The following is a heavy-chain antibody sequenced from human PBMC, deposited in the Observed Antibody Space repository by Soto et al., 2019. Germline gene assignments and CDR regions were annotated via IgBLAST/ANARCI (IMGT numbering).Heavy chain of an antibody. D-gene: IGHD2-2*01. CDR3: AKLSCTSSTCYFPGWFDP. Sequence: LSLTCTVSGDSISGGASFWSWIRQPPGKGLEWIANVYYSGSSYYNPSLKSRLTISVDTTKNQFSLQLKSMTAADTAVYYCAKLSCTSSTCYFPGWFDPWGQGTLVTVSS. V-gene: IGHV4-31*03. CDR2: VYYSGSS. CDR1: GDSISGGASF. J-gene: IGHJ5*02.